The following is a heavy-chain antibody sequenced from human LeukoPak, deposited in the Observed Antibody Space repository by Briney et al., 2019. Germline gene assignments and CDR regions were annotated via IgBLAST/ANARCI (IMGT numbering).Heavy chain of an antibody. J-gene: IGHJ4*02. D-gene: IGHD6-13*01. CDR2: IYTKTGYP. CDR1: GYTFTTYA. V-gene: IGHV7-4-1*02. CDR3: ARGIPVYGSSWSYYFDY. Sequence: ASVKVSCKASGYTFTTYAMNWVRQAPGQGLEWMGWIYTKTGYPTYTQGFTGRFVFSLDTSVSTTYLQISNLKAEDTAVYYCARGIPVYGSSWSYYFDYWGQGTLVTVSS.